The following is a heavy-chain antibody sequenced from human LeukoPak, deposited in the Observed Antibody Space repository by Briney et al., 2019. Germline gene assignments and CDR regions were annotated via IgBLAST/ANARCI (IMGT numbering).Heavy chain of an antibody. CDR2: IYTSGST. Sequence: SETLSLTCTVSGGSVSSYYWSWIRQPAGKGLEWIGRIYTSGSTNYNPSLKSRVTTSVDTSKNQFSLKLSSVTAADTAVYYCARASMVRGVTHFDYWGQGTLVTVSS. V-gene: IGHV4-4*07. CDR3: ARASMVRGVTHFDY. CDR1: GGSVSSYY. D-gene: IGHD3-10*01. J-gene: IGHJ4*02.